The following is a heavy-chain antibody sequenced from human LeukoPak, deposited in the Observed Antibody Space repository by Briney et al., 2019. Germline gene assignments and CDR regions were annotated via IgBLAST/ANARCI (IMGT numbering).Heavy chain of an antibody. D-gene: IGHD3-16*01. CDR3: ARGLVRHGYFQH. J-gene: IGHJ1*01. CDR2: IYYTGST. Sequence: SETLSLTCTVSGGSISSDYWSWIRQPPGKGLEWIGYIYYTGSTSYNPSLKSRLSISVDTSKNQFSLKLSSVTAADTAVYYCARGLVRHGYFQHWGQGTLVTVSS. CDR1: GGSISSDY. V-gene: IGHV4-59*01.